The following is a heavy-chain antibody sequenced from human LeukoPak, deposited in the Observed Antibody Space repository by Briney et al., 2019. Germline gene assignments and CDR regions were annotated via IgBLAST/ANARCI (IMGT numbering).Heavy chain of an antibody. CDR3: ARDIMGGVTTGNYMDV. J-gene: IGHJ6*03. CDR1: GFTFSSYS. D-gene: IGHD4-11*01. Sequence: GGSLRLSCAAAGFTFSSYSMNWVRQAPGRGLEWVSYISSSSSTIYYADSVKGRFTISRDNAKNSLYLQMNCLRADDTAVYYCARDIMGGVTTGNYMDVWGKGTTVTVSS. CDR2: ISSSSSTI. V-gene: IGHV3-48*01.